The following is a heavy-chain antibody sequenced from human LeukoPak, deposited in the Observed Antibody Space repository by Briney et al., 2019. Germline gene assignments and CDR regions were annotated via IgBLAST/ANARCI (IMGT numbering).Heavy chain of an antibody. J-gene: IGHJ5*02. CDR3: ARGEWFDP. CDR2: INHSGST. Sequence: SETLSLTCAVYGGSFSGYYWSWIRQPPGKGLEWIGEINHSGSTNYNPSLKSRVTISVDTSKNQFSLKLSSVTAADTAVYYCARGEWFDPWGQGTLVTVSS. V-gene: IGHV4-34*01. CDR1: GGSFSGYY.